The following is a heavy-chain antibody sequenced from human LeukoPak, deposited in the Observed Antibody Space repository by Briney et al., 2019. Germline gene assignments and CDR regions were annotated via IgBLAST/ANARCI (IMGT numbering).Heavy chain of an antibody. CDR3: AREYGDYVYY. CDR1: GFTVSSNY. J-gene: IGHJ4*02. CDR2: IYSGGTT. Sequence: PGGSLRLSCAASGFTVSSNYMRWVRQAPGEGLEWVSVIYSGGTTYYADSVKGRFTISRDNSKNTLYLQMNSLRAEDTAVYYCAREYGDYVYYWGQGTLVTVSS. D-gene: IGHD4-17*01. V-gene: IGHV3-66*01.